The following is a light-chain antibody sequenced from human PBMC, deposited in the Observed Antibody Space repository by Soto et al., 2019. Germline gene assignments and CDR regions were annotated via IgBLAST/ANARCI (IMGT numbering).Light chain of an antibody. J-gene: IGLJ2*01. CDR2: DVS. CDR3: SSYTSSSTVV. V-gene: IGLV2-14*01. Sequence: QSALTQPASVSGSPGQSITISCTGTSSDVGGYNYVSWYQQHPGKAPKLMIYDVSNRPSGVSNRFSGSKSGNTASLTIAGXXXXXEADYYCSSYTSSSTVVFGGGTKLTVL. CDR1: SSDVGGYNY.